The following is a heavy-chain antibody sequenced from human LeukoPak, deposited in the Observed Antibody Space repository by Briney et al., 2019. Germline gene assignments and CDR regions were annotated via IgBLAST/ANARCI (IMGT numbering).Heavy chain of an antibody. Sequence: SETLSLTCTVSGGSISGHYWSWIRQPPGKGLEWIGEINHSGSTNYNPSLKSRVSISVDTSRNQFSLKLSSVTAADTAVYYCATNPGGYCSSTRCYGEAPWGQGTLVTVSS. CDR1: GGSISGHY. V-gene: IGHV4-34*01. D-gene: IGHD2-2*01. J-gene: IGHJ5*02. CDR3: ATNPGGYCSSTRCYGEAP. CDR2: INHSGST.